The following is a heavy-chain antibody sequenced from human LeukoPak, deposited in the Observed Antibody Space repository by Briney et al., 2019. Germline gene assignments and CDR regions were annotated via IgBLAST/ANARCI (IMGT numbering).Heavy chain of an antibody. Sequence: GRSLRLSCAASGFTFSSYAMHWVRQAPGKGLEWVAVISYDGSNKYYADSVKGRFTISRDNSKNTLYLQMNSLRAEDTAVYYCARDHPRYYYYYYYGMDVWGQGTTVTVSS. V-gene: IGHV3-30-3*01. D-gene: IGHD3-10*01. CDR3: ARDHPRYYYYYYYGMDV. CDR1: GFTFSSYA. J-gene: IGHJ6*02. CDR2: ISYDGSNK.